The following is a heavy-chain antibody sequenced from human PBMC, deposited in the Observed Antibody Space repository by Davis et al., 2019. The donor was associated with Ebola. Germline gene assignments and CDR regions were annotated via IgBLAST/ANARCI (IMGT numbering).Heavy chain of an antibody. J-gene: IGHJ4*02. CDR3: ARGPSTGNSFTY. CDR2: INPDGSST. D-gene: IGHD6-13*01. V-gene: IGHV3-74*03. CDR1: GFTFSGSW. Sequence: GESLKISCAASGFTFSGSWMHWVRQTSGKGLVWVSGINPDGSSTKYADSVKGRFTISRDNAKNSLYLQMNSLRAEDTAVYYCARGPSTGNSFTYWGQGTLVTVSS.